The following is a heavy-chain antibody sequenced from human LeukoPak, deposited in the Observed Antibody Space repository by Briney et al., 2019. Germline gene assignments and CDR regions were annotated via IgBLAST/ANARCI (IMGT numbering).Heavy chain of an antibody. J-gene: IGHJ4*02. V-gene: IGHV1-8*01. CDR3: ARERYSSSSFNY. CDR1: GYTFTSYD. CDR2: MNPNSGNT. Sequence: GASVKVSCKASGYTFTSYDINWVRQATGQGLAWMGWMNPNSGNTGYAQKFQGRVTMTRNTSISTAYMELSSLRSEDTAVYYCARERYSSSSFNYWGQGTLVTVSS. D-gene: IGHD6-6*01.